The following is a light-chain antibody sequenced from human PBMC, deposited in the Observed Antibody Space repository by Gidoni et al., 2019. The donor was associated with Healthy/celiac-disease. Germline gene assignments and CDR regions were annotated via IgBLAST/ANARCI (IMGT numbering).Light chain of an antibody. CDR3: QQYYSPPWT. J-gene: IGKJ1*01. CDR1: QSLLYSSNNKNY. V-gene: IGKV4-1*01. Sequence: DIVMTQSPASLAVSLGERATINCRSSQSLLYSSNNKNYLAWYQQRPGQPPKLLIYWASTRESGVPDRFSGGGSGTDFTLTISSLQAEDVAVYYCQQYYSPPWTFXQXTKVXIK. CDR2: WAS.